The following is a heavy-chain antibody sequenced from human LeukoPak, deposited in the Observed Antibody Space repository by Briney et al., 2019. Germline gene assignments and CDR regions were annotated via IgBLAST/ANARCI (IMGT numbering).Heavy chain of an antibody. J-gene: IGHJ6*02. D-gene: IGHD4-17*01. Sequence: TGRSLRLSCAASGFTFSSYAMHRVRQAPGKGLEWVAVISYDGSNKYYADSVKGRFTISRDNSKNTLYLQMNSLRAEDTAVYYCARYGDQYYYYGMDVWGQGTTVTVSS. CDR2: ISYDGSNK. CDR3: ARYGDQYYYYGMDV. CDR1: GFTFSSYA. V-gene: IGHV3-30-3*01.